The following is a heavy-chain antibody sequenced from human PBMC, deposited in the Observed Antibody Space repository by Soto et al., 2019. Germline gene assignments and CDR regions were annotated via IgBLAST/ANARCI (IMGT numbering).Heavy chain of an antibody. J-gene: IGHJ6*02. Sequence: AASVKVSCKASGYIFTDYYMHWVRQAPGQELGWMGRINPNSGGTNYAQKFQGRVTMTRDTSISTAYTELSSLRSEDTATYYCARDPVVRGGSSNPRGDGMDVWGQGTTVTVSS. D-gene: IGHD6-6*01. V-gene: IGHV1-2*06. CDR2: INPNSGGT. CDR1: GYIFTDYY. CDR3: ARDPVVRGGSSNPRGDGMDV.